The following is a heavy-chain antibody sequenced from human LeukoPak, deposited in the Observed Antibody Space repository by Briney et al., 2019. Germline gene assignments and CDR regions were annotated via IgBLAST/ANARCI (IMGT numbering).Heavy chain of an antibody. V-gene: IGHV3-9*02. D-gene: IGHD3-22*01. J-gene: IGHJ4*02. CDR2: ISWNSGSV. Sequence: GRSLRLSCAASGFTSDDYAMHWIRQAPGKGLEWVAGISWNSGSVGYADSVKGRFTISRDNAKNSLDLQMNSLRSEDTALYFCAKDFTYYSDSSGYTFDYWGQGTLVTVSS. CDR3: AKDFTYYSDSSGYTFDY. CDR1: GFTSDDYA.